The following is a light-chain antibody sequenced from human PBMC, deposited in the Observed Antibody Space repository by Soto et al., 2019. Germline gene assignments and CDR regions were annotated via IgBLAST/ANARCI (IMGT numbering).Light chain of an antibody. CDR2: AAY. CDR1: QDISTY. CDR3: QKYDNAPLT. V-gene: IGKV1-27*01. Sequence: DLQMTQAPSSLSASVGDRVTITCRARQDISTYLAWYQQKPGKVPKLLISAAYTLQSGVPPRFSGSGSGTDFTLTISSLQPEDDATYYCQKYDNAPLTFGGGTKVEIK. J-gene: IGKJ4*01.